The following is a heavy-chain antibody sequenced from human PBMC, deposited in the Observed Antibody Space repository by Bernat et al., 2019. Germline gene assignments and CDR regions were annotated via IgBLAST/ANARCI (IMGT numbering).Heavy chain of an antibody. CDR1: GFTFSSYA. D-gene: IGHD6-25*01. J-gene: IGHJ4*02. Sequence: QVQLVESGGGVVQPGRSLRLSCAASGFTFSSYAMHWVRQAPGKGLEWVAVISYDGSNKYYADSVKGRFTISRDNSKNTLYLQMNSLRAEDTAVYYCARAYSSVDGSDYWGQGTLVTVSS. CDR3: ARAYSSVDGSDY. V-gene: IGHV3-30-3*01. CDR2: ISYDGSNK.